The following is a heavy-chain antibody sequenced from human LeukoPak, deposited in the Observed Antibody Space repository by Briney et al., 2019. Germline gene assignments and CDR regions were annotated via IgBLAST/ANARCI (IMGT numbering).Heavy chain of an antibody. CDR1: GGSIGSYY. D-gene: IGHD1-26*01. J-gene: IGHJ4*02. Sequence: SETLSLTCTVSGGSIGSYYWSWIRQPPGKGLEWIGYIYDSGSTNYNPSLKSRVTISVDTSKNEFSLELRSVTAADTAVYYCSRRRRLGPSLDYWGQGTLVTVSS. CDR2: IYDSGST. V-gene: IGHV4-59*12. CDR3: SRRRRLGPSLDY.